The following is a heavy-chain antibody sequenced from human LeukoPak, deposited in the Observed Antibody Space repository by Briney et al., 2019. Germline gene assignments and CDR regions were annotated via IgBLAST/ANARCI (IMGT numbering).Heavy chain of an antibody. CDR3: ASDPYGGDYFDY. Sequence: PSETLSLTCNVSGGSISSHYWSWIRQPPGKELEWIGYIYYSGSTNYNPSLKSRVTISVDTSKNQFSLKLSSVTAADTAVYYCASDPYGGDYFDYRGQGTLVTVSS. CDR2: IYYSGST. CDR1: GGSISSHY. J-gene: IGHJ4*02. D-gene: IGHD4-23*01. V-gene: IGHV4-59*11.